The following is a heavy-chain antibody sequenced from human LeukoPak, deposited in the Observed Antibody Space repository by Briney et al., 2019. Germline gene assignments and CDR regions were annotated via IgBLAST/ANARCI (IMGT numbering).Heavy chain of an antibody. CDR3: ARSPIGLGFFDF. Sequence: ASVTLSFSASGYTVTVYYIHWVRQAPGQGLEWMGWITPNSDDTDYAQKFQGRVSITRDTSISTAYMELSSLRSDDTAVYYCARSPIGLGFFDFWGQGTLVTVSS. V-gene: IGHV1-2*02. J-gene: IGHJ4*02. D-gene: IGHD7-27*01. CDR1: GYTVTVYY. CDR2: ITPNSDDT.